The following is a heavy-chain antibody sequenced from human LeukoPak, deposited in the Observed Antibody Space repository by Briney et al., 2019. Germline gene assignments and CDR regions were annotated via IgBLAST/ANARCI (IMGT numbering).Heavy chain of an antibody. CDR2: IYTSGSI. J-gene: IGHJ4*02. Sequence: SETLSLTGTVSGGSISSGSYYWSWIRQPAGKGLEWIGRIYTSGSINYNPSLKSRVTISLDTSKNQFSLKLSSVTAADTAVYYCARVSSSGVWDYWGQGTLVTVSS. D-gene: IGHD3-10*01. CDR1: GGSISSGSYY. V-gene: IGHV4-61*02. CDR3: ARVSSSGVWDY.